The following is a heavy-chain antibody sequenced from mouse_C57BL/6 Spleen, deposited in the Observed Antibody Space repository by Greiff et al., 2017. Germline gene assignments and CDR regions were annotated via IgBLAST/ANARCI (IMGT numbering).Heavy chain of an antibody. CDR2: ISSGGSYT. CDR3: ARQSNYDYAMDY. CDR1: GFTFSSYG. Sequence: EVKLVESGGDLVKPGGSLKLSCAASGFTFSSYGMSWVRQTPDKRLEWVATISSGGSYTYYPDSVKGRFTISRDNAKNTLYLQMSSLKSEDTAMYYCARQSNYDYAMDYWGQGTSVTVSS. D-gene: IGHD2-5*01. V-gene: IGHV5-6*02. J-gene: IGHJ4*01.